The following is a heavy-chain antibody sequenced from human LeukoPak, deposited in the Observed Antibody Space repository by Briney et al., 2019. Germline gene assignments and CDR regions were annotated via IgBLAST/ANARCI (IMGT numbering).Heavy chain of an antibody. Sequence: MSSETLSLTCTVSGGSISSYYWSWIRQPPGKGLEWIGYIYYSGSTNYNPSLKSRVTISVDTSKNQFFLILSSVTAADTAVYYCARIYGDYVDYWGQGTLVTVSS. CDR2: IYYSGST. J-gene: IGHJ4*02. V-gene: IGHV4-59*01. D-gene: IGHD4-17*01. CDR3: ARIYGDYVDY. CDR1: GGSISSYY.